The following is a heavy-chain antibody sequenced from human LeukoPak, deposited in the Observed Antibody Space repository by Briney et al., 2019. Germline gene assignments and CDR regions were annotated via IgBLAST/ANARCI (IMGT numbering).Heavy chain of an antibody. D-gene: IGHD3-22*01. CDR2: MYYSGST. CDR1: GGSISSGDYY. J-gene: IGHJ5*02. Sequence: SETLSLTCTVSGGSISSGDYYWSWIRQPPGKGLEWIAYMYYSGSTYYNPSLKSRDTMSADTSKNQLSLKLSSVTAADTAVYYCARPYYYDSRIDPWGQGILVTVSS. V-gene: IGHV4-30-4*01. CDR3: ARPYYYDSRIDP.